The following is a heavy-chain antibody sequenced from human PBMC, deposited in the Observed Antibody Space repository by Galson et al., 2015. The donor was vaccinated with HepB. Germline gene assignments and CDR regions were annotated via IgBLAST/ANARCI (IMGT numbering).Heavy chain of an antibody. Sequence: SLRLSCAASGFPFNNAWMIWVRQAPGMGLEWVGRIKSKTDGETTDYAAPVKGRFTISRDDSKNRLYLQMNSLKPEDTAVYYCTTDVYYSTYWSWLDPWGQGTLVTVSS. J-gene: IGHJ5*02. CDR3: TTDVYYSTYWSWLDP. CDR2: IKSKTDGETT. V-gene: IGHV3-15*01. CDR1: GFPFNNAW. D-gene: IGHD2-8*02.